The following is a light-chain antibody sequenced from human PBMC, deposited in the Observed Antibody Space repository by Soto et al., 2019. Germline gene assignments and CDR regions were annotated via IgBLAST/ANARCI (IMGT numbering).Light chain of an antibody. J-gene: IGKJ1*01. Sequence: IQMTQSPSALSSSVGDRVTITCRASQIISTYLNWYQQRAGLAPRLLIYAASSLQSGVPPRFSGSGSGTDFTLTISSLQPEDFAPYFCQQTYSAPPTFGQGTKVDIK. CDR3: QQTYSAPPT. CDR1: QIISTY. CDR2: AAS. V-gene: IGKV1-39*01.